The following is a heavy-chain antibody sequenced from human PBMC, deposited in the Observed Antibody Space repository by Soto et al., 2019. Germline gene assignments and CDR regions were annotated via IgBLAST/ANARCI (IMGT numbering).Heavy chain of an antibody. D-gene: IGHD4-17*01. CDR3: ARGNSYGVVNWFDP. CDR1: GGSFSGYY. V-gene: IGHV4-34*09. CDR2: INHSGST. J-gene: IGHJ5*02. Sequence: SETLSLTCAVYGGSFSGYYWSWIRQPPGRGLEWIGEINHSGSTNYNPSLKSRVFISVDTSKNQFSLHLTSVTATDTAVYYCARGNSYGVVNWFDPWGQGTLVTVSS.